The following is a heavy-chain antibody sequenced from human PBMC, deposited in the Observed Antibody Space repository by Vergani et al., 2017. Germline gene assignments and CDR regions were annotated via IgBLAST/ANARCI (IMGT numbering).Heavy chain of an antibody. CDR1: GFTFSSYW. CDR2: INSDGSST. CDR3: ARTAMAGTGSDY. J-gene: IGHJ4*02. D-gene: IGHD6-19*01. V-gene: IGHV3-74*01. Sequence: EVQLVESGGGLVQPGGSLRLSCAASGFTFSSYWMHWVRQAPGKGLVWGSRINSDGSSTSYADSVKGRFTISRDNAKNTLYLQMNSLRAEDTAVYYCARTAMAGTGSDYWGQGTLVTVSS.